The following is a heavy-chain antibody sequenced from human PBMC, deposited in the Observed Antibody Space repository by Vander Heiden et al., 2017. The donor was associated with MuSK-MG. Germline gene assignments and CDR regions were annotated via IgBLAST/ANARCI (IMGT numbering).Heavy chain of an antibody. J-gene: IGHJ3*02. V-gene: IGHV5-51*01. CDR2: ISPGDSDT. CDR3: ASHDYGDYPPYAFDI. CDR1: GDSFTSYC. Sequence: EVQLVQSGAEVTKPGESLKISCKGSGDSFTSYCIGWVRQMPGKGLEWMGIISPGDSDTRYSPSFQGQVTISADKSISTAYLQWSSLKASDTAMYYCASHDYGDYPPYAFDIWGQGTMVTVSS. D-gene: IGHD4-17*01.